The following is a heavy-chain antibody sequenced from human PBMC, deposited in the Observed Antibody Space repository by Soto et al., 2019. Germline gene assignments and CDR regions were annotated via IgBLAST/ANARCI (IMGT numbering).Heavy chain of an antibody. CDR2: IYHSGST. CDR3: ARDSPIVVVPAASNYYYGMDV. J-gene: IGHJ6*02. Sequence: QVQLQESGPGLVKPSGTLSLTCAVSGGSISSSNWWSWVRQPPGKGLEWIGEIYHSGSTNYNPSLQSRVTISVDKSKTQFSLKLSSVTAADTAVYYCARDSPIVVVPAASNYYYGMDVWGQGTTVTVSS. CDR1: GGSISSSNW. D-gene: IGHD2-2*01. V-gene: IGHV4-4*02.